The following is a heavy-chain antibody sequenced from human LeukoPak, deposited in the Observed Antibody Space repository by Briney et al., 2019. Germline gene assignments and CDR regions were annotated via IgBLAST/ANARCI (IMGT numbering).Heavy chain of an antibody. Sequence: RSLRLSCAASGFTFRTYAMHWVRQAPGKGLEWVAIMSYDGRNQYYADSVKGRFTISRDNAKNSLYLQMNSLRDEDTAVYYCARVAGELFDYWGQGTLVTVSS. CDR3: ARVAGELFDY. V-gene: IGHV3-30-3*01. CDR1: GFTFRTYA. D-gene: IGHD3-16*01. CDR2: MSYDGRNQ. J-gene: IGHJ4*02.